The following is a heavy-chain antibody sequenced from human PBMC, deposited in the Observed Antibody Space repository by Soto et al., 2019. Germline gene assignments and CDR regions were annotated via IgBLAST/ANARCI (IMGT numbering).Heavy chain of an antibody. CDR2: INGANGNT. V-gene: IGHV1-3*01. CDR1: GFTFITNG. Sequence: ASVKVSCKASGFTFITNGLHWVRQAPGQRLEWMGWINGANGNTKYSQKFQGRVTITKDTSATTGYMEMSSLRSEDTAMYYCASDYFESTYPYLGQGTLVTVSS. J-gene: IGHJ1*01. D-gene: IGHD3-22*01. CDR3: ASDYFESTYPY.